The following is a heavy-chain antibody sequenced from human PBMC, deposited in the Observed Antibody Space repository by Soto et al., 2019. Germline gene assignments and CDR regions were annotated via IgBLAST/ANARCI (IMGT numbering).Heavy chain of an antibody. V-gene: IGHV4-30-4*01. D-gene: IGHD3-22*01. CDR2: IFYSGST. Sequence: PSETLSLTCTVSGGSISNNDYYWSWIRQPPGKGLECIGYIFYSGSTYYNPSLESRITMSVDTSKNQFSLQLSSVTAADTAVYYCARDAYYYDSSGYYPGNAFDIWGQGTMVTVSS. CDR1: GGSISNNDYY. J-gene: IGHJ3*02. CDR3: ARDAYYYDSSGYYPGNAFDI.